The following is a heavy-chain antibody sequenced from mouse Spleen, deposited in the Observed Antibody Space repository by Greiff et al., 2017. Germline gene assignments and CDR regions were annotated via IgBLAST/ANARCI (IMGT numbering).Heavy chain of an antibody. V-gene: IGHV1-64*01. CDR2: IHPNSGST. D-gene: IGHD1-1*01. CDR1: GYTFTSYW. CDR3: SITTVVAPLSMDY. Sequence: VQLQQPGAELVKPGASVKLSCKASGYTFTSYWMHWVKQRPGQGLEWIGMIHPNSGSTNYNEKFKSKATLTVDKSSSTAYMQLSSLTSEDSAVYYCSITTVVAPLSMDYWGQGTSVTVSS. J-gene: IGHJ4*01.